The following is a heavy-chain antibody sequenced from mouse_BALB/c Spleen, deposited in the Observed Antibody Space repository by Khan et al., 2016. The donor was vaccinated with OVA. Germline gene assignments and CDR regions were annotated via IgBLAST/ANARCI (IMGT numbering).Heavy chain of an antibody. J-gene: IGHJ4*01. CDR1: GYTFTTAG. V-gene: IGHV9-4*02. D-gene: IGHD2-14*01. CDR3: ARGGAAYYRNDGGAMGY. Sequence: QVQLKQSGPELKKPGETVRISCKASGYTFTTAGIQWVQKMPGKGLKWIGWINTHSGVPKYAEDFKGRIAFSLEISVRTAYLQITNLKNEDTATYFCARGGAAYYRNDGGAMGYWGQGTSVTVSS. CDR2: INTHSGVP.